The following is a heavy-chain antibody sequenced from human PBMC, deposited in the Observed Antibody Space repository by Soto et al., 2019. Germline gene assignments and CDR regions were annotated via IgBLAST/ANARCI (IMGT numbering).Heavy chain of an antibody. CDR1: GGSISSGGYY. CDR3: ARNPEDSRYSFVDY. Sequence: SETLSLTCTVSGGSISSGGYYWSWIRQHPGKGLEWIGYIYYSGSTYYDPSLKSRVTISVDTSKNQFSLKLSSVTAADTAVYYCARNPEDSRYSFVDYWGQGTLVTVSS. J-gene: IGHJ4*02. V-gene: IGHV4-31*03. CDR2: IYYSGST. D-gene: IGHD6-13*01.